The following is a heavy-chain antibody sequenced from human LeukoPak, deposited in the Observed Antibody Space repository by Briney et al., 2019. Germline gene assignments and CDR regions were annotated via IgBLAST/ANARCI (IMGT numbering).Heavy chain of an antibody. CDR1: GFTFSSYW. Sequence: GGSLRLSCAAPGFTFSSYWMHWVRQAPGKGLEWVANIKQDGSEKYYVDSVKGRFTISRDNAKNSLYLQMNSLRAEDTAVYSCVRDGGTSGYTNWGQGTLVTVSS. D-gene: IGHD3-22*01. J-gene: IGHJ4*02. CDR2: IKQDGSEK. CDR3: VRDGGTSGYTN. V-gene: IGHV3-7*01.